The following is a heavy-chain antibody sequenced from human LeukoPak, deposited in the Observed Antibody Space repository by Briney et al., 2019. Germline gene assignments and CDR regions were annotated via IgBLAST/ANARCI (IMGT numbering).Heavy chain of an antibody. V-gene: IGHV1-46*01. Sequence: ASVKVSCKASGYTFTSYYMHWVRQAPGQGLEWMGIINPSGGSTSYAQKFQGRVTMTRDTSTSTAYMELSSLRSEDTAVYYCARGLSSGWFLLSYAFDIWGQGTMVTVSS. CDR3: ARGLSSGWFLLSYAFDI. CDR1: GYTFTSYY. CDR2: INPSGGST. D-gene: IGHD6-19*01. J-gene: IGHJ3*02.